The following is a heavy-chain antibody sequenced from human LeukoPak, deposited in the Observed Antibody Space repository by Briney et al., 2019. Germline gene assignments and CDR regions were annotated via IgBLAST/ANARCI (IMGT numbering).Heavy chain of an antibody. CDR3: AKANIAVAGGGFQH. D-gene: IGHD6-19*01. V-gene: IGHV3-33*06. CDR2: IWYDGSKK. Sequence: GGSLRLSCAASGFTFSNYAIHWVRQAPGRGLEWVAVIWYDGSKKYYADSVKGRFTISRDNSKNTLYLQMNSLRAEDTAVYYCAKANIAVAGGGFQHWGQGTLVTVSS. CDR1: GFTFSNYA. J-gene: IGHJ1*01.